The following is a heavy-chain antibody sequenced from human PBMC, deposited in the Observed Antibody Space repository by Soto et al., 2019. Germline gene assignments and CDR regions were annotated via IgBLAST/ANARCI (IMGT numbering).Heavy chain of an antibody. CDR1: GFTFDDYA. J-gene: IGHJ3*02. D-gene: IGHD4-4*01. CDR3: AMREGDLDILNTTVTTFWGPFHI. V-gene: IGHV3-9*01. Sequence: EVQLVESGGGLVQPGRSLRLSCAASGFTFDDYAMHWVRQVPGKGPEWVSGISWNSGSRGYAESVRGRFTISRANAKNSLYLHMNSLIAEDTASPYCAMREGDLDILNTTVTTFWGPFHIWGHGTMVTVSS. CDR2: ISWNSGSR.